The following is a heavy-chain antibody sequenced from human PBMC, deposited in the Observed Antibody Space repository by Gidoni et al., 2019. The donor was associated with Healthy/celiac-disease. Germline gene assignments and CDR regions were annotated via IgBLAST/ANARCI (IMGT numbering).Heavy chain of an antibody. D-gene: IGHD6-13*01. CDR3: TTDEPLDSSSWYQRNFDY. Sequence: EVQLVESGGGLVKPGGCLRLSCAASGFTCSNAWMSWVRQAPGKGLEWVGRIKSKTDGGTTDYAAPVKGRFTISRDDSKNTLYLQMNSLKTEDTAVYYCTTDEPLDSSSWYQRNFDYWGQGTLVTVSS. V-gene: IGHV3-15*01. CDR1: GFTCSNAW. CDR2: IKSKTDGGTT. J-gene: IGHJ4*02.